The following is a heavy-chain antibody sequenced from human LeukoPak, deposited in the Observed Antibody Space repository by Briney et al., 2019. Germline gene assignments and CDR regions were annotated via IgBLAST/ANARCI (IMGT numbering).Heavy chain of an antibody. CDR3: ATRSHYYDSSGYYYYYYMDV. CDR1: GGSISSYY. CDR2: IYTSGST. J-gene: IGHJ6*03. V-gene: IGHV4-4*07. Sequence: SETLSLTCTVSGGSISSYYWSWIRQPAGNGLEWIGRIYTSGSTNYNPSLKSRVTMSVDTSKNQFSLKLSSVTAADTAVYYCATRSHYYDSSGYYYYYYMDVWGKGTTVTVSS. D-gene: IGHD3-22*01.